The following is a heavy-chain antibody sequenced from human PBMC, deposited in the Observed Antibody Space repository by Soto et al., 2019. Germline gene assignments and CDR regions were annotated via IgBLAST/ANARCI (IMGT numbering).Heavy chain of an antibody. CDR1: GYSFTSYW. Sequence: EVQLVQSGAEVKKPGESLKISCKGSGYSFTSYWIGWVRQMPGKGLEWMGIIYPGDSDTRYSPSFQGQVTISADKSISTAYLQWSSLKASDTAMYYCARRIGYYDSSGYWGGYGMDVWGQGTTVTVSS. J-gene: IGHJ6*02. V-gene: IGHV5-51*01. CDR2: IYPGDSDT. D-gene: IGHD3-22*01. CDR3: ARRIGYYDSSGYWGGYGMDV.